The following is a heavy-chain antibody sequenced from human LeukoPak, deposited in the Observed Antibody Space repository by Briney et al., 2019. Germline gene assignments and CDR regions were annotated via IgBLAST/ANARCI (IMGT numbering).Heavy chain of an antibody. V-gene: IGHV4-34*01. J-gene: IGHJ3*02. CDR2: INHSGST. D-gene: IGHD6-25*01. Sequence: SETLSLTCAVYGGSFSGYYWSWIRQPPAKALEWIGEINHSGSTNYNPSLKSRVTISVDTSKNQFSLKLSSVTAADTAVYYCARGFGPFERLAACAFDIWGQGTMVTVSS. CDR1: GGSFSGYY. CDR3: ARGFGPFERLAACAFDI.